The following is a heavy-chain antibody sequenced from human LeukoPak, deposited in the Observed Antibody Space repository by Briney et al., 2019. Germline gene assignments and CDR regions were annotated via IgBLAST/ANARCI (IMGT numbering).Heavy chain of an antibody. CDR2: INPNSGGT. CDR1: GYTFTGYY. V-gene: IGHV1-2*02. Sequence: ASVKVSCKASGYTFTGYYMHWVRQAPGQGLEWMGWINPNSGGTNYVQKFQGRVTMTRDTSISTAYMELSRLRSDDTAVYYCARDRYCSSTSCYTLPNMDVWGKGTTVTVSS. J-gene: IGHJ6*03. D-gene: IGHD2-2*02. CDR3: ARDRYCSSTSCYTLPNMDV.